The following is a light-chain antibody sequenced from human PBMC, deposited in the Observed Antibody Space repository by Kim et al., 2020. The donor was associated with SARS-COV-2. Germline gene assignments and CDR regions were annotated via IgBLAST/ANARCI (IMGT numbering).Light chain of an antibody. CDR1: SSDVSCYNY. CDR3: SSYITRTGLYV. J-gene: IGLJ1*01. Sequence: QSYPISCTVTSSDVSCYNYVSWYQQHAGKAPKLILYDVTNRPSGVSNRFSGSKSGNTASLTISGLQADDEADYFCSSYITRTGLYVFGAGTKVTVL. CDR2: DVT. V-gene: IGLV2-14*03.